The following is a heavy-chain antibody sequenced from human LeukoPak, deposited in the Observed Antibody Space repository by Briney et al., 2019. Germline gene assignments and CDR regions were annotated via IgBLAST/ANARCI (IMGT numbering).Heavy chain of an antibody. D-gene: IGHD3-22*01. CDR1: GFTFSSYS. V-gene: IGHV3-21*01. CDR3: ARDPPRYYYDSSGSLDY. CDR2: ISSSSSYI. J-gene: IGHJ4*02. Sequence: GGPLRLSCAASGFTFSSYSMNWVRQAPGKGLEWVSSISSSSSYIYYADSVKGRFTISRDNAKNSLYLQMNSLRAEDTAVYYCARDPPRYYYDSSGSLDYWGQGTLVTVSS.